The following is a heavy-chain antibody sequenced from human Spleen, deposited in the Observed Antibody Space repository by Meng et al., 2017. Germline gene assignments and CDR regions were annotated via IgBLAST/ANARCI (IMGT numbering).Heavy chain of an antibody. J-gene: IGHJ4*02. V-gene: IGHV4-31*01. CDR2: IYYSGST. CDR1: GGSISSGDYD. D-gene: IGHD2-15*01. CDR3: ARGNCSGGSCYDYFDY. Sequence: VQRQESGPGLGKPSPTPPLTCTVTGGSISSGDYDWSWIRQHPGKGLEWIGYIYYSGSTYYNPSLKSLVTISVDTSKNQFSLKLSSVTAADTAVYYCARGNCSGGSCYDYFDYWGQGTLVTVSS.